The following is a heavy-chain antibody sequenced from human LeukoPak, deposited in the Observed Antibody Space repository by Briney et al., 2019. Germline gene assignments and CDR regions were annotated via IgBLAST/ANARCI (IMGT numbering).Heavy chain of an antibody. CDR2: ISAYNGNT. Sequence: GASVKVSCKASGYSFTTYGFSWVRQSPGQGLEWMGWISAYNGNTNYAQRLQGRVTMTTDTSTSTVYMELRSLRSDDTAVYYCATDKNWKPDYWGQGTLVTASS. D-gene: IGHD1-1*01. J-gene: IGHJ4*02. CDR1: GYSFTTYG. V-gene: IGHV1-18*01. CDR3: ATDKNWKPDY.